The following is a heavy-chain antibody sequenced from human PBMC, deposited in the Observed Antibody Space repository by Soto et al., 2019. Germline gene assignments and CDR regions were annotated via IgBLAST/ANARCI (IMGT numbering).Heavy chain of an antibody. Sequence: QVQLVQSGAEVKKPGASVKVSCKASGYTFTSYGISWVRQAPGQGLEWMGWISAYNANTNYAQKLQGRVTMTTDTXXXTAYMELRXXXXXXXXVYFCARDRLXXXXXYWGQG. D-gene: IGHD3-9*01. CDR1: GYTFTSYG. V-gene: IGHV1-18*01. J-gene: IGHJ4*02. CDR3: ARDRLXXXXXY. CDR2: ISAYNANT.